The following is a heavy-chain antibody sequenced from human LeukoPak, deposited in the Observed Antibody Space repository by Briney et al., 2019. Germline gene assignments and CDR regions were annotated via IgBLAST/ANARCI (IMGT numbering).Heavy chain of an antibody. J-gene: IGHJ4*02. D-gene: IGHD5-24*01. V-gene: IGHV3-15*05. CDR1: GLTFANAR. Sequence: PGGSLRLSCAASGLTFANARMNWVRQAPGKGLEWVGRIKGKPDGGTADYAASVMARFIIPSDDSKNTVYLQMYSLRKEDSGLYFCSTDRDWGQGTLVAVSS. CDR3: STDRD. CDR2: IKGKPDGGTA.